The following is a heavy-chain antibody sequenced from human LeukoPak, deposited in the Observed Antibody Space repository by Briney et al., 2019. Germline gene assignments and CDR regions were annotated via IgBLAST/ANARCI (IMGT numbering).Heavy chain of an antibody. CDR3: ARDPPYCSSTSCHEARSSLTFDY. CDR1: GFTFSSYS. D-gene: IGHD2-2*01. J-gene: IGHJ4*02. V-gene: IGHV3-21*01. Sequence: PGGSLRLSCAASGFTFSSYSMNWVRQAPGKGLEWVSSISSSSSYIYYADSEKGRFTISRDNAKNSLYLQMNSLRAEDTAVYYCARDPPYCSSTSCHEARSSLTFDYWGQGTLVTVSS. CDR2: ISSSSSYI.